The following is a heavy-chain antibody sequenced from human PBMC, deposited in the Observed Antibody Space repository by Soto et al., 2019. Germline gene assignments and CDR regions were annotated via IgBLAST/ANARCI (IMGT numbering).Heavy chain of an antibody. CDR2: ISYDGSNK. D-gene: IGHD3-10*01. Sequence: SLRLSCAASGFTFSRYAMHWVRQAPGKGLEWVAVISYDGSNKYHADSVKGRFSISRDNSKNTLYLQMNSLRVEDTAVYFCARDLWELGDFDYWGQGTLVTVSS. V-gene: IGHV3-30-3*01. J-gene: IGHJ4*02. CDR1: GFTFSRYA. CDR3: ARDLWELGDFDY.